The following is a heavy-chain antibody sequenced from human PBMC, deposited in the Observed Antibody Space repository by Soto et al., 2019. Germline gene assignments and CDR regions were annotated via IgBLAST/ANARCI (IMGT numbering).Heavy chain of an antibody. J-gene: IGHJ5*02. CDR1: GYSFTNND. CDR2: MNPGSGDT. Sequence: ASVKVSCKASGYSFTNNDVSWVRQATGQGLEWMGWMNPGSGDTGYAQKFQGRVTMTRDISIAAAYMELSSLRSDDTAIYYCARMETFGSLNWFDPWGQGTLVTVSS. D-gene: IGHD3-16*01. CDR3: ARMETFGSLNWFDP. V-gene: IGHV1-8*01.